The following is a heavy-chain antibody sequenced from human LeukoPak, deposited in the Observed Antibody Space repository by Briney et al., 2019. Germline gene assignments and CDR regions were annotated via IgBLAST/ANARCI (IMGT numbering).Heavy chain of an antibody. CDR1: GFPLSTSGVG. CDR2: IYGDEDK. J-gene: IGHJ4*02. CDR3: VQSSGYCSGSSCYRY. D-gene: IGHD2-15*01. Sequence: SGPTLVKPTQTLTLTCTFSGFPLSTSGVGVGWIRQPPGKALEWLALIYGDEDKRYRPSLESRVTITKDTSKNQVILTLTNMDPVDTATYFCVQSSGYCSGSSCYRYWGQGTLVTVSS. V-gene: IGHV2-5*02.